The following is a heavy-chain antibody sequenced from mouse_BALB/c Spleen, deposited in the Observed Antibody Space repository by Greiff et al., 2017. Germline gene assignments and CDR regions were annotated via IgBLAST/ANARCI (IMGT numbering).Heavy chain of an antibody. J-gene: IGHJ4*01. Sequence: QVQLQQPGAELVKPGASVKMSCKASGYTFTSYWMHWVKQRPGQGLEWIGVIDPSDSYTSYNQKFKGKATLTVDKSSSTAYIQLNSLTSEDSAVYYCARSRTPYAMDYWGQGTSVIVSS. V-gene: IGHV1-69*02. CDR1: GYTFTSYW. CDR3: ARSRTPYAMDY. CDR2: IDPSDSYT.